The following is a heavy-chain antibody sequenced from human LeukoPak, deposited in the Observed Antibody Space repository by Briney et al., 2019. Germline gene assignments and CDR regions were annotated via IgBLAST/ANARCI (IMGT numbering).Heavy chain of an antibody. V-gene: IGHV4-61*02. CDR1: GGSISSGSYY. CDR2: IYTSGST. J-gene: IGHJ4*02. CDR3: ARAPPEWELLSYFDY. Sequence: SQALSLTCTVSGGSISSGSYYWSWIRQPAGKGLEWIGRIYTSGSTNYNPSLKSRVTISVDTSKNQFSLKLSSVTAADTAVYYCARAPPEWELLSYFDYWGQGTLVTVSS. D-gene: IGHD1-26*01.